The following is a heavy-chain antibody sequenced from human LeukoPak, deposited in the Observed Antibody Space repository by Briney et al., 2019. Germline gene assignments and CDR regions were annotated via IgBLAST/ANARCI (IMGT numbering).Heavy chain of an antibody. Sequence: ATMSLTCSAFVGAFGSYYWCWIWRSPGKGLERIASMNYNGGTKFNPSLPSRVTISLDTSNHHCSLQLRPVTAGDTAVYDCARLLDYDNSGDPDTLDIWGEGTMVTVSS. J-gene: IGHJ3*02. CDR2: MNYNGGT. CDR1: VGAFGSYY. D-gene: IGHD3-22*01. CDR3: ARLLDYDNSGDPDTLDI. V-gene: IGHV4-59*01.